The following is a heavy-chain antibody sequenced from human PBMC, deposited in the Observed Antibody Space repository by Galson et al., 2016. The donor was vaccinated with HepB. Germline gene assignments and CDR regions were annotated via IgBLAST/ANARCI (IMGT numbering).Heavy chain of an antibody. V-gene: IGHV3-21*01. CDR3: ARVREQQLLDAFDI. Sequence: SLRLSCATSGFTFTRYNMNWVRQAPGKGLAWVSSISSGSSYIYYADSVKGRFTISRDNVKKSLYLQMNSLRPEDTAVYYCARVREQQLLDAFDIWGQGTMVTVSS. J-gene: IGHJ3*02. CDR1: GFTFTRYN. CDR2: ISSGSSYI. D-gene: IGHD6-13*01.